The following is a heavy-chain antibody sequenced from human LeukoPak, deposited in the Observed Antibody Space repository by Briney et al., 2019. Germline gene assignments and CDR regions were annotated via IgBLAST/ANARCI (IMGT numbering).Heavy chain of an antibody. V-gene: IGHV3-23*01. CDR2: ISGGGGST. CDR3: ARDEYEYAGWFDP. D-gene: IGHD5-12*01. Sequence: GGSLRLSCTASGFTFSNYAMSWVRQAPGKGLHWVSAISGGGGSTYYTDSVKGRFTISRDNSKNTLYLQMNGLRVEDTAVYYCARDEYEYAGWFDPWGQGTLVTVSS. CDR1: GFTFSNYA. J-gene: IGHJ5*02.